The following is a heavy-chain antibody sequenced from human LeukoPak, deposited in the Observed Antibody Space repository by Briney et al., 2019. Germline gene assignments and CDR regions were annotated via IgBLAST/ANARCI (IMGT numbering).Heavy chain of an antibody. D-gene: IGHD3-16*02. CDR2: ISSSGSTI. CDR1: GFTFSSYE. CDR3: ARDFHYDYVWGSYRSRGPFDY. J-gene: IGHJ4*02. V-gene: IGHV3-48*03. Sequence: PGGSLRLSCAASGFTFSSYEMNWVRQAPGKGLEWVSYISSSGSTIDYADSVKGRFTISRDNAKNSLYLQMNSLRAEDTAVYYCARDFHYDYVWGSYRSRGPFDYWGQGTLVTVSS.